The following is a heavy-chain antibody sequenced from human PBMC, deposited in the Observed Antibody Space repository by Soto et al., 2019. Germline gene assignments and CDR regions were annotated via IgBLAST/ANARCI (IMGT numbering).Heavy chain of an antibody. J-gene: IGHJ3*02. V-gene: IGHV3-30*18. D-gene: IGHD6-13*01. CDR3: AKDRAAASIVSAFDI. Sequence: GGSLRLSCAASGFTFSSYGMHWVRQAPGKGLEWVAVISYDGSNKYYADSVKGRFTISRDNSKNTLYLQMNSLRAEEKAVYYCAKDRAAASIVSAFDIWGQGTMVTVSS. CDR2: ISYDGSNK. CDR1: GFTFSSYG.